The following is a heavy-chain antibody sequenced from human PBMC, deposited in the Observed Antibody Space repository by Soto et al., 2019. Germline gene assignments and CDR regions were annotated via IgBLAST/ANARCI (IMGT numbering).Heavy chain of an antibody. CDR3: AKTLDDSSGYYYGNY. J-gene: IGHJ4*02. Sequence: RLSCAASGFTFSSYAMSWVRQAPGKGLEWVSAISGSGGSTYYADSVKGRFTISRDNSKNTLYLQMNSLRAEDTAVYYCAKTLDDSSGYYYGNYWGQGTLVTVSS. CDR1: GFTFSSYA. CDR2: ISGSGGST. D-gene: IGHD3-22*01. V-gene: IGHV3-23*01.